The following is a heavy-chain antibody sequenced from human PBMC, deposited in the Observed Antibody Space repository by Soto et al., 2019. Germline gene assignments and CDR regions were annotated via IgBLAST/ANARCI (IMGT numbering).Heavy chain of an antibody. J-gene: IGHJ4*02. CDR3: ASRIAARTFDY. CDR1: GGSCSGYY. D-gene: IGHD6-6*01. V-gene: IGHV4-34*01. Sequence: QVQLQQWGAGLLKPSETLSLTCAVYGGSCSGYYWSWIRQPPGKGLEWIGEINHSGSTNYNPSLKSRVTISVDTSKNQFSLKLSSVTAADTAVYYCASRIAARTFDYWGQGTLVTVSS. CDR2: INHSGST.